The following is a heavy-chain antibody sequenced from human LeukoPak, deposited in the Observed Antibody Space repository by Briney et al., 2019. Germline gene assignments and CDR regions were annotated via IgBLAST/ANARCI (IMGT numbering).Heavy chain of an antibody. Sequence: PGGSLRLSCAASGFTFSSYAMSWVRQAPGKGLEWVSAISGSGGSTYYADSVKGRFTISRDNSKNTLYLQMNSLRAEDTAVYYCAGCDYYYYYYYMDVWGKGTTVTVSS. CDR2: ISGSGGST. D-gene: IGHD5-12*01. V-gene: IGHV3-23*01. CDR1: GFTFSSYA. J-gene: IGHJ6*03. CDR3: AGCDYYYYYYYMDV.